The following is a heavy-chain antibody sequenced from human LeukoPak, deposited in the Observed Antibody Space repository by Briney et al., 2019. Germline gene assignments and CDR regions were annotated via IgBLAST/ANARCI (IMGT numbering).Heavy chain of an antibody. CDR1: GGSISSYY. Sequence: SETLSLTCTVSGGSISSYYWSWIRQPPGKGLEWVGSIYYSGSTDYNPSLKSRVIMSLDTSRHQVSLRLTSVTAADTAIYYCARDVRYYYESDGYYFDYWGQGTRVTVSS. CDR2: IYYSGST. V-gene: IGHV4-59*01. J-gene: IGHJ4*02. CDR3: ARDVRYYYESDGYYFDY. D-gene: IGHD3-22*01.